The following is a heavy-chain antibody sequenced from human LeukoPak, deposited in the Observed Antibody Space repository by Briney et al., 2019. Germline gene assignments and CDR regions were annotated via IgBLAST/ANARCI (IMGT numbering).Heavy chain of an antibody. Sequence: EDAMKGRFTVSRDDAKNSLSLHMNSLRAEDTAVYYCARVRGPTVTTMYFDYWGQGTLVTVSS. D-gene: IGHD4-17*01. J-gene: IGHJ4*02. V-gene: IGHV3-11*06. CDR3: ARVRGPTVTTMYFDY.